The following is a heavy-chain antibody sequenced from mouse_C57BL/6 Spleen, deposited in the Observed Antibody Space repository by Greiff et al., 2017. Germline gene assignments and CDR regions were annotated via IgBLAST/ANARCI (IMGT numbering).Heavy chain of an antibody. CDR2: INPSNGGT. Sequence: VQLQQPGTELVKPGASVKLSCKASGYTFTSYWMHWVKQRPGQGLEWIGNINPSNGGTNYNEKFKSKATLTVDKSSSTAYMQLSSLTSEDSAVYYCARSDYGGDWYFDVWGTGTTVTVSS. V-gene: IGHV1-53*01. CDR3: ARSDYGGDWYFDV. D-gene: IGHD2-4*01. CDR1: GYTFTSYW. J-gene: IGHJ1*03.